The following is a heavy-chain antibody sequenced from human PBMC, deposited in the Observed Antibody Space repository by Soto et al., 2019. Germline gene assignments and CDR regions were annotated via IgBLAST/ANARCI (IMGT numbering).Heavy chain of an antibody. CDR1: VFTFIGYC. CDR3: KSDYVDDDFDI. D-gene: IGHD2-21*01. CDR2: ISSDWSVT. J-gene: IGHJ3*02. V-gene: IGHV3-74*01. Sequence: PWLSXRLSCSIAVFTFIGYCSHLFRQAPGKGLILVSRISSDWSVTDYADSVKGRFTISRDNTKNSLSLEMNSLRADDTAVYYCKSDYVDDDFDIWGQGTMV.